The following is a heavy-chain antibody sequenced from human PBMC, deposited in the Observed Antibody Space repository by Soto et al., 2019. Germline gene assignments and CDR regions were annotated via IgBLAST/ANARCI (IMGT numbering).Heavy chain of an antibody. CDR2: MCYDGRYE. Sequence: QVQLVESGGGVVQAGRSLRLSCAASGITFRNYGMHWVRQAPGKGLEWVAVMCYDGRYEDYSDSVKGRFTISRDNSKNTLYLKMNSLRVEDTAVYYCARDPLSGDYIWGSYRPGVMDVWGKGTTVTVSS. CDR1: GITFRNYG. CDR3: ARDPLSGDYIWGSYRPGVMDV. J-gene: IGHJ6*04. V-gene: IGHV3-33*01. D-gene: IGHD3-16*02.